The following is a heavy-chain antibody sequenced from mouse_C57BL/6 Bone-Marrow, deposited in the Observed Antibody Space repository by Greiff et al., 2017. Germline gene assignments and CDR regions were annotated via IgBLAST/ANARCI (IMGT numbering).Heavy chain of an antibody. D-gene: IGHD2-3*01. CDR2: IIAGGSYT. CDR3: ARGDGYPLAMDY. J-gene: IGHJ4*01. V-gene: IGHV5-4*01. CDR1: GFTFSSYA. Sequence: EVQLKESGGGLVKPGGSLKLSCAASGFTFSSYAMSWVRQTPEKRLEWVATIIAGGSYTYYPDNVKGRFTISRDNAKNNLYLQMSHLKSEDTAMYYCARGDGYPLAMDYWGQGTSVTVSS.